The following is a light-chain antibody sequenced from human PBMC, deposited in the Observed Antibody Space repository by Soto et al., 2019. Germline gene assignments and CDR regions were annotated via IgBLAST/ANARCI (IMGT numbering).Light chain of an antibody. Sequence: EIVMTQSPATLSVSPGERATLSCRASQSVTSNLAWYQHKPGQAPRLLIYGASTMATGIPARFSGSGSGTEFTLTISSLQSEDFAVYFCQQYNDWPTFGQGTKLEIK. V-gene: IGKV3-15*01. CDR3: QQYNDWPT. CDR1: QSVTSN. J-gene: IGKJ2*01. CDR2: GAS.